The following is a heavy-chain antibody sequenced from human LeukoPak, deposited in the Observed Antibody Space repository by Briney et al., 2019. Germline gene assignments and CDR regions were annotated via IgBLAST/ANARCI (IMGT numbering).Heavy chain of an antibody. CDR1: GFTFTGYA. V-gene: IGHV3-23*01. J-gene: IGHJ2*01. CDR3: AKPRAMTTGVGRYFDL. Sequence: GSLRLSCGASGFTFTGYAMSWIRQAPGKGLEWVSAISGGGENTYYGDSVKGRFTISRDNSKNTLYLQMNSLRAEDTATYYCAKPRAMTTGVGRYFDLWGRGTLVTVSS. D-gene: IGHD1-1*01. CDR2: ISGGGENT.